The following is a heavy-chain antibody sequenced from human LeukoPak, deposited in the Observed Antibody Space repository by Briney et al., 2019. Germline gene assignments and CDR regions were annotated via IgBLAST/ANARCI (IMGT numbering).Heavy chain of an antibody. Sequence: SETLSLTCAVYGGSFSGYYWSWIRQPPGKGLERIGEINHSGSTNYNPSLKSRVTISVDTSKNQFSLKLSSVTAADTAVYYCARGPIAAAGTESGYPYYFDYWGQGTLVTVSS. J-gene: IGHJ4*02. CDR1: GGSFSGYY. CDR2: INHSGST. V-gene: IGHV4-34*01. CDR3: ARGPIAAAGTESGYPYYFDY. D-gene: IGHD6-13*01.